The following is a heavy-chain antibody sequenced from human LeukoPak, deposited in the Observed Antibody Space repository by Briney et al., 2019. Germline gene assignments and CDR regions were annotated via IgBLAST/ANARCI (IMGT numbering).Heavy chain of an antibody. CDR2: IYYSGST. D-gene: IGHD5-18*01. J-gene: IGHJ4*02. V-gene: IGHV4-30-4*07. CDR3: ARGSYGRNFDY. CDR1: GGSISSGGYS. Sequence: PSQTLSLTCAVSGGSISSGGYSWSWIRQPPGKGLEWIGYIYYSGSTYYNPSLKSRVTISVDTSKNQFSLKLSSVTAADTAVYYCARGSYGRNFDYWGQGTLVTVSS.